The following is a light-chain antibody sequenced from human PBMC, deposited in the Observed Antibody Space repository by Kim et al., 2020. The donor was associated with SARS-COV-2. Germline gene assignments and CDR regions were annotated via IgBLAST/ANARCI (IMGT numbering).Light chain of an antibody. CDR2: SNN. Sequence: GQGVTNSCSGSIATIGSNVVNWYQQPPGTAPNLLMYSNNYRPSGVPDRFSGSKSGTSASLAISGLQSEDEADYYCAAWDDSLKGSVFGGGTQLTVL. CDR3: AAWDDSLKGSV. V-gene: IGLV1-44*01. J-gene: IGLJ3*02. CDR1: IATIGSNV.